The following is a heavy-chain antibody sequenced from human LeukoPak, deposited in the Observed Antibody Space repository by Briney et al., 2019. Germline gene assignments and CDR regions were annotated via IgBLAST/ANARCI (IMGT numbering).Heavy chain of an antibody. CDR1: GGTFSSYA. CDR3: ARTDRGIAVAGFFDY. V-gene: IGHV1-69*04. D-gene: IGHD6-19*01. J-gene: IGHJ4*02. CDR2: IIPILGIA. Sequence: ASVKVSCKASGGTFSSYAISWVRQAPGQGLEWMGRIIPILGIANYAQKFQGRVTITADKSTSTAYMELSSLRSEDTAVYYCARTDRGIAVAGFFDYWGQGTLVTVSS.